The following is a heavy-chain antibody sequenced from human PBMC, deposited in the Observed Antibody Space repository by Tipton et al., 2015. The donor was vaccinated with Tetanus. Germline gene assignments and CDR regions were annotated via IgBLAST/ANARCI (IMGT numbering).Heavy chain of an antibody. V-gene: IGHV4-30-2*01. Sequence: TLSLTCTVSGGSTNSPDYSWGWIRQPPGKGLEWIGYIYQSGSTSYNPSLATRVTITADKSKNQFSLNLRSVTAADTAVYYCARDRGQQFVSDWFDPWGQGTLVTVSS. CDR2: IYQSGST. D-gene: IGHD6-6*01. CDR1: GGSTNSPDYS. J-gene: IGHJ5*02. CDR3: ARDRGQQFVSDWFDP.